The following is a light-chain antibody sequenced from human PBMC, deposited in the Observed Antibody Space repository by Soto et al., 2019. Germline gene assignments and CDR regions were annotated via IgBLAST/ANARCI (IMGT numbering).Light chain of an antibody. Sequence: EIVMTQSPASLSVYPGERATLSCRASQSVDIYLAWYQQRPGQAPWLLIYDTSIRAPGIPATFSGSGSGTEFTLTISSLQSEDVAVYYCQQYKDWPPITFGGGTKVQIK. J-gene: IGKJ4*01. V-gene: IGKV3-15*01. CDR1: QSVDIY. CDR3: QQYKDWPPIT. CDR2: DTS.